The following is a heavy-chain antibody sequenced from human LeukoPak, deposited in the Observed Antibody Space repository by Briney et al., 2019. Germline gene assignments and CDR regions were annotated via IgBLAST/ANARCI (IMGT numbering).Heavy chain of an antibody. CDR1: GYSFTYYW. CDR3: ARQYSGYDYYFDY. Sequence: VGSLNISCKCSGYSFTYYWIGWVRQMPRKGLEWKGIIYPGDSDTRYSLSCQGQVTISADKSIITAYLQWSSLKASDTDMYDCARQYSGYDYYFDYWGQGTLVTVSS. CDR2: IYPGDSDT. J-gene: IGHJ4*02. V-gene: IGHV5-51*01. D-gene: IGHD5-12*01.